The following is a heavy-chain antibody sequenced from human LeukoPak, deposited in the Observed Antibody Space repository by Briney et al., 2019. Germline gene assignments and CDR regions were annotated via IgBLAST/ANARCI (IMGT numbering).Heavy chain of an antibody. D-gene: IGHD3-16*01. V-gene: IGHV1-8*03. CDR1: GYTFTSYD. CDR3: ARVFVWGGTFDP. CDR2: MNPNSGNT. Sequence: ASVKVSCKASGYTFTSYDINWVRQATGQGLEWMGWMNPNSGNTGYAQKFQGRVTITRNTSISTAYMELSSLRSEDAAVYYCARVFVWGGTFDPWGQGTLVTVSS. J-gene: IGHJ5*02.